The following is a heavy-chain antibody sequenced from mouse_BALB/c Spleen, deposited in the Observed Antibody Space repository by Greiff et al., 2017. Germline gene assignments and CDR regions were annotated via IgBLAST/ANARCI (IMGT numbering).Heavy chain of an antibody. CDR1: GYTFTSYT. V-gene: IGHV1-4*02. Sequence: QVQLQQSAAELARPGASVKMSCKASGYTFTSYTMHWVKQRPGQGLEWIGYINPSSGYTEYNQKFKDKTTLTADKSSSTAYMQLSSLTSEDSAVYYCARPTMITSMDYWGQGTSVTVSS. CDR2: INPSSGYT. CDR3: ARPTMITSMDY. D-gene: IGHD2-4*01. J-gene: IGHJ4*01.